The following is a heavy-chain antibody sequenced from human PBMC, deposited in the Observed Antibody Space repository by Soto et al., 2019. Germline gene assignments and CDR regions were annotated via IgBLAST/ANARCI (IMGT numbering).Heavy chain of an antibody. V-gene: IGHV3-15*01. Sequence: GGSLRLSCAASGFTFSNAWMSWVRQAPGKGLEWVGRIKSKTDGGTTDYAAPVKGRFTISRDDSKNTLYLQMNSLKTEDTAVYYCTSKSIAAAPSVQDYYYYYMDVWGKGTTVTVSS. CDR2: IKSKTDGGTT. J-gene: IGHJ6*03. D-gene: IGHD6-25*01. CDR1: GFTFSNAW. CDR3: TSKSIAAAPSVQDYYYYYMDV.